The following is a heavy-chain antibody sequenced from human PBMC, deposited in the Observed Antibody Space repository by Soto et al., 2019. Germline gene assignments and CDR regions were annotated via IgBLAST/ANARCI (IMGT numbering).Heavy chain of an antibody. CDR2: ISAYNGNT. J-gene: IGHJ6*03. D-gene: IGHD2-15*01. CDR3: ARKYCSGGSCYGVPYADYYYYMDV. CDR1: GYTFTSYG. V-gene: IGHV1-8*02. Sequence: GXSVKVSCKASGYTFTSYGISWVRQAPGQGLEWMGWISAYNGNTGYAQKFQGRVTMTRNTSISTAYMELSSLRSEDTAVYYCARKYCSGGSCYGVPYADYYYYMDVWGKGTTVTVSS.